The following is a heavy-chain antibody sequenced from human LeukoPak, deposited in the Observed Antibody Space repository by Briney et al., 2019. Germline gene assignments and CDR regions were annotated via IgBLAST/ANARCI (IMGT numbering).Heavy chain of an antibody. CDR3: ARDSVSSSWYEGWFDP. V-gene: IGHV3-23*01. CDR2: ISGSGGGT. Sequence: RGSLRLSCAASGFIFTTYAMSWVRQAPGKGLEWVSGISGSGGGTYYADSVKGRFTISRDNSKNTLYLQMNSLRAEDTAVYYCARDSVSSSWYEGWFDPWGQGTLVTVSS. J-gene: IGHJ5*02. D-gene: IGHD6-13*01. CDR1: GFIFTTYA.